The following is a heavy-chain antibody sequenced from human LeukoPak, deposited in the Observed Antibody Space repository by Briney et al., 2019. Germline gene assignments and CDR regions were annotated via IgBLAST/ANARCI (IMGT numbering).Heavy chain of an antibody. D-gene: IGHD3-10*02. CDR2: ISGSGGST. Sequence: GGSLRLSCVASGFTFSTYDMSWVRQAPGKGLQWVSVISGSGGSTYYADSVKGRFTISRDNAKNSLYLQMNSLRAEDTAVYYCAELGITMIGGVWGKGTTVTISS. J-gene: IGHJ6*04. CDR1: GFTFSTYD. CDR3: AELGITMIGGV. V-gene: IGHV3-23*01.